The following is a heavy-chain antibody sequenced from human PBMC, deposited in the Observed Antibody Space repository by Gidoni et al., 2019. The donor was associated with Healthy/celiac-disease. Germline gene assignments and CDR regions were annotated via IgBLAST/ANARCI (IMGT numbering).Heavy chain of an antibody. Sequence: EVQLVESGGGLVQPGGSLRLSCAASGFTFSSYWMSWVRQAPGKGLEWVANIKQDGSEKYYVDSVKGRFTISRDNAKNSLYLQMNSLRAEDTAVYYCARYAEYYDSSGYKDYWGQGTLVTVSS. CDR1: GFTFSSYW. CDR3: ARYAEYYDSSGYKDY. J-gene: IGHJ4*02. CDR2: IKQDGSEK. V-gene: IGHV3-7*03. D-gene: IGHD3-22*01.